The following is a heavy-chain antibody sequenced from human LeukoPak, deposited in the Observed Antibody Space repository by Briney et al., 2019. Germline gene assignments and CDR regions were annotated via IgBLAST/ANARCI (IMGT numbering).Heavy chain of an antibody. D-gene: IGHD2-21*02. Sequence: GGSLRLSCAASGFTLRNYWMHWVRQTPGKGLLWVSRINGDGTSATYAGSVKGRFTISRDNAKNTLYLQMNSLRAEDTAVYYCARVAYCGGDCYSLDYYYMDVWGKGTTVTFSS. CDR2: INGDGTSA. J-gene: IGHJ6*03. V-gene: IGHV3-74*01. CDR1: GFTLRNYW. CDR3: ARVAYCGGDCYSLDYYYMDV.